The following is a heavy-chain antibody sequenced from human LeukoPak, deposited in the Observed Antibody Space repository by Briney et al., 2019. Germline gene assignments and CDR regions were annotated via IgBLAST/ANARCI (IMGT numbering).Heavy chain of an antibody. CDR2: ISSSGSTI. CDR3: ARRYCSGGSCYFDY. J-gene: IGHJ4*02. CDR1: GFTFSDYY. Sequence: PGGSLRLSFAASGFTFSDYYMSWIRQAPGKGLEWVSYISSSGSTIYYADSVKGRFTISRDNAKNSLYLQMNSLRAEDTAVYYCARRYCSGGSCYFDYWGQGTLVTVSS. D-gene: IGHD2-15*01. V-gene: IGHV3-11*01.